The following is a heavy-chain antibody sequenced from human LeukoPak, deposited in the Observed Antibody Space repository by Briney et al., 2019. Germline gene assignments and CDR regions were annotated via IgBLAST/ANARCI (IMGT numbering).Heavy chain of an antibody. J-gene: IGHJ6*03. CDR3: ARNTVPAAKTHYYYYYMDV. D-gene: IGHD2-2*01. V-gene: IGHV4-34*01. CDR1: GGSFSSYY. CDR2: INHSGST. Sequence: SETLSLTCAVYGGSFSSYYWSWIRQPPGKGLEWIGEINHSGSTNYNPSLKSRVTISVDTSKNQFSLKLSSVTAADTAVYYCARNTVPAAKTHYYYYYMDVWGKGTTVTVSS.